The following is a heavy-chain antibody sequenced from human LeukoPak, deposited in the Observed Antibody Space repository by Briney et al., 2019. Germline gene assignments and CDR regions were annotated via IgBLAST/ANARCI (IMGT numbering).Heavy chain of an antibody. V-gene: IGHV4-59*01. CDR1: GGSISSYY. J-gene: IGHJ6*03. CDR3: AKSYYGDTPRYYYMDV. Sequence: PSETLSLTCTVSGGSISSYYWSWIRQPPGKGLEWIGYIYYSGSTYYNPSLKSRVTISVDTSKNQFSLKLSSVTAADTAVYYCAKSYYGDTPRYYYMDVWGKGTTVTVSS. CDR2: IYYSGST. D-gene: IGHD4-17*01.